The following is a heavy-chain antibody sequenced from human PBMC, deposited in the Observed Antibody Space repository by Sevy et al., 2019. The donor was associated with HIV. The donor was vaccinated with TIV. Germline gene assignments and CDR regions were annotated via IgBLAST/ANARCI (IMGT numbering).Heavy chain of an antibody. CDR3: AKDGYKPSVGDENYYYYYMDV. CDR1: GFTFSNYW. CDR2: INQDGSEK. D-gene: IGHD1-20*01. Sequence: GGSLRLSCAASGFTFSNYWMSWVRQAPGKGLECVANINQDGSEKYYLDSVKGRFIVSRDNAKNSLYLQMNSLRAEDSAVYYCAKDGYKPSVGDENYYYYYMDVWGKGTTVTVSS. J-gene: IGHJ6*03. V-gene: IGHV3-7*03.